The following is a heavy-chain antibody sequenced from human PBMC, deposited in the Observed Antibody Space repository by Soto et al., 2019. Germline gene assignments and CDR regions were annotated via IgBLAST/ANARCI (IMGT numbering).Heavy chain of an antibody. Sequence: QVQLVESGGGVVQPGRSLRLSCAASGFTFSNYGMHWVRQAPGKGLEWVAVIWYDGSNKYYADSVKGRFTISRDNSKNSRYQQMNSLRAEDTAVYYCAREDYGDSHDYWCQGTLVTVSS. V-gene: IGHV3-33*01. CDR3: AREDYGDSHDY. CDR2: IWYDGSNK. CDR1: GFTFSNYG. J-gene: IGHJ4*02. D-gene: IGHD4-17*01.